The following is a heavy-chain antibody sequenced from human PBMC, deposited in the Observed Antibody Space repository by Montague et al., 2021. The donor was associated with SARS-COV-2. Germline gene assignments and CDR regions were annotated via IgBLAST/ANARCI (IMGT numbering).Heavy chain of an antibody. CDR2: IYYSGST. J-gene: IGHJ6*02. CDR3: ARVGRQQLVRLSGMDV. V-gene: IGHV4-39*07. CDR1: GGSISSSSYY. D-gene: IGHD6-13*01. Sequence: SETLSLTCTVSGGSISSSSYYWGWIRQPPGKGLEWIGSIYYSGSTYYXXXLKSRVTISVDTSKNQFSLKLSSVTAVDTAVYYCARVGRQQLVRLSGMDVWGQGTTVTVSS.